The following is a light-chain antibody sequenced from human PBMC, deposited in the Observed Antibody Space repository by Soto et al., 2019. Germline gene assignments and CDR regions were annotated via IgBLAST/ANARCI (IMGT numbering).Light chain of an antibody. CDR3: SSYTSSSIDYV. V-gene: IGLV2-14*01. J-gene: IGLJ1*01. CDR2: EVS. CDR1: SSDVGGYNY. Sequence: QSALTQPASVSGSPGQSITISCTGTSSDVGGYNYVSWYQQHPGKAPKLMIYEVSNRPSGVSNRFSGSKSGTTASLTISGLLAEDEADYYCSSYTSSSIDYVFGSGTKLIVL.